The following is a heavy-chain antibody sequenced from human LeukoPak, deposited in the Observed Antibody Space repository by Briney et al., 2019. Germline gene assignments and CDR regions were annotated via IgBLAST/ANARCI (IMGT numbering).Heavy chain of an antibody. D-gene: IGHD2-2*01. J-gene: IGHJ4*02. Sequence: PSQTLSLTCSVSGGSISSYHWSWIRQPPGKRLEWIGYIHYSGSTNYNPSLKSRVTISLDTSKTQISLKLRSVTAGDTAVYYCARSVVVPAAIVGWGQGTLVTVSS. V-gene: IGHV4-59*01. CDR1: GGSISSYH. CDR2: IHYSGST. CDR3: ARSVVVPAAIVG.